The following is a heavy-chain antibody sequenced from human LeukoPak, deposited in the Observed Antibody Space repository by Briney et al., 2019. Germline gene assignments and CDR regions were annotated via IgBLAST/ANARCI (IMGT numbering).Heavy chain of an antibody. V-gene: IGHV4-39*07. CDR1: GGSISSSSYY. D-gene: IGHD3-10*01. CDR3: ARSVRGVIMDGDYYSYYYMDV. CDR2: IYHSGST. Sequence: MTSETLSLTCTVSGGSISSSSYYWGWIRQPPGKGLEWIGSIYHSGSTNYNPSLKSRVTISVDKSKNQFSLKLSSVTAADTAVYYCARSVRGVIMDGDYYSYYYMDVWGKGTTVTVSS. J-gene: IGHJ6*03.